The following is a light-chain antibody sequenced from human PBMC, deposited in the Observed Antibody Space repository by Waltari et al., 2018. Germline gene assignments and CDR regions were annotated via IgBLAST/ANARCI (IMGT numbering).Light chain of an antibody. Sequence: QSALTQPASVSGSPGQSITISCTGTSSDVGGYNYVSWYQQHPGKAPKLMIYDVSNRPSGVSNRFSGSKSGNTASLTTSGLQAEDEADYYCSSYTSSLTPVFGGGTKLTVL. CDR2: DVS. J-gene: IGLJ3*02. CDR1: SSDVGGYNY. V-gene: IGLV2-14*03. CDR3: SSYTSSLTPV.